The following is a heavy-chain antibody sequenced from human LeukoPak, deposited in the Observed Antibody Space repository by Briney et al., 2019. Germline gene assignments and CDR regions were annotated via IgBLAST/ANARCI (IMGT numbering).Heavy chain of an antibody. CDR3: ARDLLLHTAFDY. CDR1: GGSISSYY. J-gene: IGHJ4*02. D-gene: IGHD2-15*01. CDR2: IYTSGST. V-gene: IGHV4-4*07. Sequence: SETLSLTCTISGGSISSYYWTWIGQPAGKGLEWIGRIYTSGSTNYNPSLKSRVTMSVDTSKNQFSLTLSSVTAADTAVYYCARDLLLHTAFDYWGQGTLVTVSS.